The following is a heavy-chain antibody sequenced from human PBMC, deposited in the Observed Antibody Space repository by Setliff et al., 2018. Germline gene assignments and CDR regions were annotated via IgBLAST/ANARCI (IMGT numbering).Heavy chain of an antibody. J-gene: IGHJ4*01. CDR2: FNPEDDEI. Sequence: ASVKVSCKVSGSTLTELTMYWVRQAPGKGLEWMGSFNPEDDEITYAQKFLGRVTMTEDTSTDTAYMELSSLRSEDTAVYYCATKDYDTSGYYRPFGFWGQGTLVTVS. V-gene: IGHV1-24*01. CDR1: GSTLTELT. CDR3: ATKDYDTSGYYRPFGF. D-gene: IGHD3-22*01.